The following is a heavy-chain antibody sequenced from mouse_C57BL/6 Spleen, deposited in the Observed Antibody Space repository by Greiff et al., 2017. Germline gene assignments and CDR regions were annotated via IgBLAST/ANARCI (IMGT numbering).Heavy chain of an antibody. CDR3: TTGGGTLYYYAMDY. CDR1: GFNIKDDY. J-gene: IGHJ4*01. D-gene: IGHD3-3*01. V-gene: IGHV14-4*01. Sequence: EVQLQQSGAELVRPGASVKLSCTASGFNIKDDYMHWVKQRPEQGLEWIGWIDPENGDTEYASKFQGKATITADTSSNTAYLQLSSLTSEDTAVYYCTTGGGTLYYYAMDYWGQGTSVTVSS. CDR2: IDPENGDT.